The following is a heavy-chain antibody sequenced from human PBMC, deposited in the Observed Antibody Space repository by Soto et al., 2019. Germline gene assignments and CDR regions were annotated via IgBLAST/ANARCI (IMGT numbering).Heavy chain of an antibody. Sequence: GGSLSLSCSASGFTFSSYAMHWVRQAPGKGLEYVSAISSNGGSTYYADSVKGRFTISRDNSKNTLYLQMSSLRAEDTAVYYCYITIFGVVTTQLDYWGQGTLVTVSS. CDR3: YITIFGVVTTQLDY. CDR1: GFTFSSYA. V-gene: IGHV3-64D*06. CDR2: ISSNGGST. J-gene: IGHJ4*02. D-gene: IGHD3-3*01.